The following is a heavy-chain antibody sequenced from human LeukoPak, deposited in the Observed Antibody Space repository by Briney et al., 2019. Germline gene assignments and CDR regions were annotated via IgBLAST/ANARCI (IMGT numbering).Heavy chain of an antibody. CDR1: GFTFSSYA. CDR3: AKTPRGGGAAEDFDY. D-gene: IGHD6-13*01. V-gene: IGHV3-23*01. J-gene: IGHJ4*02. Sequence: GGSLRLSCAASGFTFSSYAMSWVRQAPGKGLEWVSAISGSGGSTYYADSVKGRFTISRDNSKNTLYLQMNSLRAEDTAVYYCAKTPRGGGAAEDFDYWGQGTLVTVSS. CDR2: ISGSGGST.